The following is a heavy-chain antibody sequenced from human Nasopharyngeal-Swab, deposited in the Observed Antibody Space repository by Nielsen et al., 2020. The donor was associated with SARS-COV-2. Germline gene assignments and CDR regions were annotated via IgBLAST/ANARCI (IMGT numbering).Heavy chain of an antibody. D-gene: IGHD2-2*01. J-gene: IGHJ5*02. CDR2: ISAYNGNT. CDR1: GYTFNSHG. V-gene: IGHV1-18*01. Sequence: ASVKVSCKASGYTFNSHGISWVRQAPGQGLEWMGWISAYNGNTNYAQKLQGRVTMTTDTSTSTAYMELRSLRSDDTAVYYCARDPHIVVVPGNWFDPWGQGTLVTVSS. CDR3: ARDPHIVVVPGNWFDP.